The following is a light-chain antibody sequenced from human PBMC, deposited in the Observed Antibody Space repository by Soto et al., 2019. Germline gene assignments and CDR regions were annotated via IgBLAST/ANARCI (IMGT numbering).Light chain of an antibody. CDR1: QSIPSNY. Sequence: EIVLTQSPCTLSLSPGERATLSCRASQSIPSNYLAWYQQKPGQAPRLLIYGAAGRATGIPDRFRGSGSGTDFTLTISRLEPEDFAVYYCQQYGTSPRTFGQGTKVDIK. J-gene: IGKJ1*01. CDR3: QQYGTSPRT. V-gene: IGKV3-20*01. CDR2: GAA.